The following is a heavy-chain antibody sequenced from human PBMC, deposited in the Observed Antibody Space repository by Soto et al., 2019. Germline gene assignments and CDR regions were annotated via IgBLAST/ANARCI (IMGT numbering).Heavy chain of an antibody. CDR1: GVAFRRYE. Sequence: GSLRLAFVASGVAFRRYEMNWVRQAPGKGLEWVSNIRANDESIYYADSVKGRVSVSRDNAKNSLFLEMNSLRVDDTAVYYCARETLRDAIDIWGQGTMVT. CDR3: ARETLRDAIDI. V-gene: IGHV3-48*03. CDR2: IRANDESI. J-gene: IGHJ3*02.